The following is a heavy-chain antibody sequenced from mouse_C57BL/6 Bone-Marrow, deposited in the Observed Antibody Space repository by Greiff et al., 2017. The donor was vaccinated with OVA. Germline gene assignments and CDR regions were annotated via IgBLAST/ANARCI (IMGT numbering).Heavy chain of an antibody. V-gene: IGHV1-69*01. Sequence: QVHVKQPGAELVMPGASVKLSCKASGYTFTSYWMHWVKQRPGQGLEWIGEIDPSDSYTNYNQKFKGKSTLTVDKSSSTAYMQLSSLTSEDSAVYYCARGGYGSSFAWFAYWGQGTLVTVSA. CDR2: IDPSDSYT. CDR1: GYTFTSYW. CDR3: ARGGYGSSFAWFAY. J-gene: IGHJ3*01. D-gene: IGHD1-1*01.